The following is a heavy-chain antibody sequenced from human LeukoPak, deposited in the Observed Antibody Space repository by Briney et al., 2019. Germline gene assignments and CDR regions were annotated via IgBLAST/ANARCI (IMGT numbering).Heavy chain of an antibody. V-gene: IGHV1-2*02. CDR2: INLNSGGT. CDR3: ARASGYDFRYYYYYYMDV. Sequence: ASVKVSCKASGYTFTGYYIHWVRQAPGQGLEWMGWINLNSGGTNYAQKFQDRVTMTRDTSISTAYMELSRLRSDDTAVYYCARASGYDFRYYYYYYMDVWGKGTTVTISS. J-gene: IGHJ6*03. CDR1: GYTFTGYY. D-gene: IGHD5-12*01.